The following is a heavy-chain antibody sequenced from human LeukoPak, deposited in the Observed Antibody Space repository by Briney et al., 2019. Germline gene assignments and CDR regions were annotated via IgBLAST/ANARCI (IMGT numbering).Heavy chain of an antibody. CDR3: ATRGSDFWSGFDY. Sequence: ASVKVSCKLSGNTLRELPIQWVRQAGGKGLEWMAGFDPENAEIVYAQKFQGRVTMTEDTSTNTAYMELPSLTSDDTALYYCATRGSDFWSGFDYWGQGTQVTVSS. V-gene: IGHV1-24*01. CDR1: GNTLRELP. J-gene: IGHJ4*02. CDR2: FDPENAEI. D-gene: IGHD3-3*01.